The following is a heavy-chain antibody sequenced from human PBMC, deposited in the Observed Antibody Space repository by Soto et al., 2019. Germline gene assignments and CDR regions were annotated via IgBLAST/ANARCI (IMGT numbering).Heavy chain of an antibody. V-gene: IGHV3-33*01. J-gene: IGHJ4*02. Sequence: PGGSLRRSCAVSGFTFHSTAMHWVRQAPGKGLEWVAAIWGDGTTEKYADYVEGRWTISRDNSKNMRYLQMNSVRAEGTAVYYCARSGDCSADNCYLGGPFDYWGQVTAVTVSS. D-gene: IGHD2-15*01. CDR3: ARSGDCSADNCYLGGPFDY. CDR1: GFTFHSTA. CDR2: IWGDGTTE.